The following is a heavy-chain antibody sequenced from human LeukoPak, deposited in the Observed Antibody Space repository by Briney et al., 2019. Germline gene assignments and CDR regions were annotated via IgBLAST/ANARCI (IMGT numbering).Heavy chain of an antibody. CDR3: ARGWLQSGFDY. Sequence: SETLSLTCAVYDGSFSGYYWSWIRQPPGKGLEWIGEINHSGSTNYNPSLKSRVTISLDTSKNQFSLQLNSVTPEDTAVYYCARGWLQSGFDYWAQGTLVTVSS. CDR2: INHSGST. V-gene: IGHV4-34*01. D-gene: IGHD5-24*01. J-gene: IGHJ4*02. CDR1: DGSFSGYY.